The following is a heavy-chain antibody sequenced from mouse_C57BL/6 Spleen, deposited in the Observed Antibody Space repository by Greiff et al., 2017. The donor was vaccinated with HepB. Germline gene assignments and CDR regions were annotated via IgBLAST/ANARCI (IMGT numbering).Heavy chain of an antibody. D-gene: IGHD2-13*01. CDR1: GFTIKNTY. J-gene: IGHJ2*01. V-gene: IGHV14-3*01. Sequence: VQLQQSVAELVRPGASVKLSCTASGFTIKNTYMHWVKQRPEQGLEWIGRIDPGNGNTKYAPKFKGKATITADTSSNTAYLQLSSLTSEDTAIYYCARGLYFDYWGQGTTLTVSS. CDR2: IDPGNGNT. CDR3: ARGLYFDY.